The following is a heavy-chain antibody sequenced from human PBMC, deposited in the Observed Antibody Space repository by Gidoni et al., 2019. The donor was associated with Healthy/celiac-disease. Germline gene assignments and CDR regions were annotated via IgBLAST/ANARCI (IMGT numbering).Heavy chain of an antibody. CDR3: AKVGEDSSGYYYFDY. J-gene: IGHJ4*02. D-gene: IGHD3-22*01. CDR2: ISWDGGST. CDR1: GFPFDDYA. V-gene: IGHV3-43D*04. Sequence: EGQLVESGGVVVQPGGSLRLSCAASGFPFDDYAMHWVRQAPGKGLEWVSLISWDGGSTYYADSVKGRFTISRDNSKNSLYLQMNSLRAEDTALYYCAKVGEDSSGYYYFDYWGQGTLVTVSS.